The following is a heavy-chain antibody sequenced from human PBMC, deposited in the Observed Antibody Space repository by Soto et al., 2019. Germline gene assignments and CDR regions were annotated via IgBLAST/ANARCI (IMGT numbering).Heavy chain of an antibody. CDR1: GYTFTSYD. CDR2: MNPNSGNT. Sequence: ASVKVSCKASGYTFTSYDINWVRQATGQGLEWMGWMNPNSGNTGYAQKFQGRVTMTRNTSISTAYMELSSLRSEDTAVCYCARGRPPDFWSGGPYGMDVWGQGTTVTVSS. D-gene: IGHD3-3*01. J-gene: IGHJ6*02. CDR3: ARGRPPDFWSGGPYGMDV. V-gene: IGHV1-8*01.